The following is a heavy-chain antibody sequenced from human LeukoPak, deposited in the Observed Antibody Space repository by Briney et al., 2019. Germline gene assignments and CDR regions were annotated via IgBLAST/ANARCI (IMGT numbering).Heavy chain of an antibody. D-gene: IGHD5-24*01. CDR3: ARNRDGYNSFDY. J-gene: IGHJ4*02. CDR2: IYYSGSS. Sequence: SETLSLTCTVSGGSINNGGYYWSWIRQHPGKGLEWIGYIYYSGSSYYNPSLRSRVTISVDTSKNHFSLKLSSVTAADTAVYYCARNRDGYNSFDYWARGPWSPSPQ. V-gene: IGHV4-31*03. CDR1: GGSINNGGYY.